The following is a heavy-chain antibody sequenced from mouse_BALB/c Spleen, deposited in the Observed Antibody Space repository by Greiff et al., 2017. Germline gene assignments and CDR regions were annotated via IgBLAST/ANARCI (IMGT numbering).Heavy chain of an antibody. Sequence: VQLQQSGAELVKPGASVKLSCTASGFNIKDTYMHWVKQRPEQGLEWIGRIDPANGNTKYDPKFQGKATITADTSSNTAYLQLSSLTSEDTAVYYCARLGLRLGFAYWGQGTLVTVAA. D-gene: IGHD1-2*01. J-gene: IGHJ3*01. CDR2: IDPANGNT. CDR1: GFNIKDTY. CDR3: ARLGLRLGFAY. V-gene: IGHV14-3*02.